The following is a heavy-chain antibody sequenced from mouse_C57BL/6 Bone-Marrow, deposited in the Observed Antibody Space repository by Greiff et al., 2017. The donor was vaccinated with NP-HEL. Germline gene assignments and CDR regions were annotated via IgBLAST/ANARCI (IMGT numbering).Heavy chain of an antibody. CDR1: GYAFTNYL. CDR3: ARRGYYGSSPWYFDV. CDR2: INPGSGGT. V-gene: IGHV1-54*01. D-gene: IGHD1-1*01. Sequence: QVQLQQSGAELVRPGTSVKVSCKASGYAFTNYLIEWVKQRPGQGLEWIGGINPGSGGTNYNEKFKGKATLTADKSSSTAYMQLSSLTSEDSAVYFCARRGYYGSSPWYFDVWGTGTTVTVSS. J-gene: IGHJ1*03.